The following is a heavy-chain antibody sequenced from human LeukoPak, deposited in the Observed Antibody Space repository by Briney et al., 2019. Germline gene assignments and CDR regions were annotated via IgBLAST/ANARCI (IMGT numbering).Heavy chain of an antibody. D-gene: IGHD6-6*01. J-gene: IGHJ4*02. Sequence: GGSLRLSCAASGFTFSSYGMHWVRQAPGKGLEWVAFIRYDGSNEYYADSVKGRFTISRDNSKNTLHLQMNSLRREDTAVYYCAKDRILTGSSSSRGSWFVDYWGQGTLVTVSS. CDR1: GFTFSSYG. CDR3: AKDRILTGSSSSRGSWFVDY. CDR2: IRYDGSNE. V-gene: IGHV3-30*02.